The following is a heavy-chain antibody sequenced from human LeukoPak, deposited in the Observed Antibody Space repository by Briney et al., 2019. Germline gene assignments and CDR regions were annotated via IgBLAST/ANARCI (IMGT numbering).Heavy chain of an antibody. V-gene: IGHV4-61*08. CDR2: IYYSGST. CDR3: ARLTVSTNFDY. CDR1: GGSISSGDYY. D-gene: IGHD2-8*01. J-gene: IGHJ4*02. Sequence: PSETLSLTCTVSGGSISSGDYYWSWIRQPPGKGLEWIGYIYYSGSTNYNPSLKSRVTISVDTSKNQVSLKLSSVTAADTAVYYCARLTVSTNFDYWGQGTLATVSS.